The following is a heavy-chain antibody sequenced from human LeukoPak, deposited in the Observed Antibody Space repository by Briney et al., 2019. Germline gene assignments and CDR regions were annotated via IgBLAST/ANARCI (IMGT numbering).Heavy chain of an antibody. V-gene: IGHV3-66*01. CDR3: ARVFVGYCSGGSCPWDY. CDR1: GFTASSNY. J-gene: IGHJ4*02. CDR2: IFIGGST. D-gene: IGHD2-15*01. Sequence: GGSLRHSCAASGFTASSNYMSWVRPAPGKGLEWVSVIFIGGSTYYADSVKGRFTISRDNSKNTLYLQMNSLRAEDTAVYYCARVFVGYCSGGSCPWDYWGQGTLVTVSS.